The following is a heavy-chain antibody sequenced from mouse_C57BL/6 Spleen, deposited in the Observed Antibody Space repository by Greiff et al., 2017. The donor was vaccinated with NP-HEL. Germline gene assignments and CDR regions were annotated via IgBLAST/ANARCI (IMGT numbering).Heavy chain of an antibody. V-gene: IGHV1-47*01. D-gene: IGHD2-4*01. CDR2: FHPYNDDT. J-gene: IGHJ2*01. CDR1: GYTFTTYA. Sequence: QVQLQQSGAELVKPGASVKMSCKASGYTFTTYAIEWLKQNHGKSLEWIGNFHPYNDDTKYNEKFKGKATWTVEKASSTVYLALSRLTSDDAAVYYCARVYDYDVGFAYWGQGTTLTVSS. CDR3: ARVYDYDVGFAY.